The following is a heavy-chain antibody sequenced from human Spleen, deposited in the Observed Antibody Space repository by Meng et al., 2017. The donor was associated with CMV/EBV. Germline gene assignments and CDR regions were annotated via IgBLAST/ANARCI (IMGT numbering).Heavy chain of an antibody. CDR1: GFTFSSYT. D-gene: IGHD6-13*01. Sequence: FSSAACGFTFSSYTMRWVRQAPDRGLQWVALISYDETNNYYADSVKGRFTVSRDNSKNTVSLQMNSLRVEDTAVYYCARAAAGLDYWGQGTLVTVSS. J-gene: IGHJ4*02. CDR2: ISYDETNN. V-gene: IGHV3-30-3*01. CDR3: ARAAAGLDY.